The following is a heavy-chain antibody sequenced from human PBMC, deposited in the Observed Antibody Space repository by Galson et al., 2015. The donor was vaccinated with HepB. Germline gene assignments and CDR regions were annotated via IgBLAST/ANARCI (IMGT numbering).Heavy chain of an antibody. Sequence: LSLTCIVSGYSISSTYYWGWIRQPPGKGLEWIGNIYQSSSTYHNPSLQSRVTISVDTSKNQFSLRLTSVTAADTAIYYCAAFDSTGYYLISWGQGTLVTVSS. CDR3: AAFDSTGYYLIS. J-gene: IGHJ5*02. V-gene: IGHV4-38-2*02. CDR1: GYSISSTYY. D-gene: IGHD3-22*01. CDR2: IYQSSST.